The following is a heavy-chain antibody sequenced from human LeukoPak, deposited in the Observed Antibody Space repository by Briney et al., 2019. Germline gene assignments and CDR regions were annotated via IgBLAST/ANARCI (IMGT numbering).Heavy chain of an antibody. D-gene: IGHD6-13*01. V-gene: IGHV3-43*02. J-gene: IGHJ3*02. CDR2: ISGDGGST. CDR3: AKDIASAGDDAFDI. Sequence: PGGSLRLSCAASGFTFDDYAMHCVRQAPGKGLEWVSLISGDGGSTYYADSVKGRFTISRDNSKNSLYLQMNSLRTEDTALYYCAKDIASAGDDAFDIWGQGTMVTVSS. CDR1: GFTFDDYA.